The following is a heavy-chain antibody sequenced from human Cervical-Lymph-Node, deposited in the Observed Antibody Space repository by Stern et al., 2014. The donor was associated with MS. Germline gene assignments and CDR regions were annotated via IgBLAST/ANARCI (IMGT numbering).Heavy chain of an antibody. CDR3: AHGLEIRLWAAY. CDR1: GFSFSTSGVG. J-gene: IGHJ4*02. V-gene: IGHV2-5*02. D-gene: IGHD5-18*01. CDR2: IYWDDDK. Sequence: QVTLKESGPTLVKPTQTLTLTCTFSGFSFSTSGVGVGWIRQPPGKALAWLALIYWDDDKRYSPSLKSRLTITKDTSKNQVVLTMTNMDPVDTATYYCAHGLEIRLWAAYWGQGTLVTVSS.